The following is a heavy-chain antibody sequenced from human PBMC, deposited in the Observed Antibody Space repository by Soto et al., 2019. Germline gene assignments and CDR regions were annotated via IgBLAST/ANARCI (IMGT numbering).Heavy chain of an antibody. CDR2: IWYDGSNK. CDR1: GFTFSSYG. Sequence: QVQLVESGGGVVQPGRSLRLSCAASGFTFSSYGMHWVRQAPGKGLEWVAVIWYDGSNKYYADSVKGRFTISRDNSKNTLYLQMNSLRAEDTDVYYCARDPIWFGELSYGMDVWGQGTTVTVSS. D-gene: IGHD3-10*01. J-gene: IGHJ6*02. CDR3: ARDPIWFGELSYGMDV. V-gene: IGHV3-33*01.